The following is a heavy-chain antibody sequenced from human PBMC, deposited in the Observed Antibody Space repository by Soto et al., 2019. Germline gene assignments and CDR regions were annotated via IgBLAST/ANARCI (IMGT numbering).Heavy chain of an antibody. V-gene: IGHV4-34*01. CDR3: ARVRHCSGGSCYPTLTYYYYGMDV. CDR1: GGSFSGYY. CDR2: INHSGST. Sequence: SETLSLTCAVSGGSFSGYYWSWIRQPPGKGLEWIGEINHSGSTNYNPSLKSRVTISVDTSKNQFSLKLSSVTAADTAVYYCARVRHCSGGSCYPTLTYYYYGMDVWGQGTTVTVSS. D-gene: IGHD2-15*01. J-gene: IGHJ6*02.